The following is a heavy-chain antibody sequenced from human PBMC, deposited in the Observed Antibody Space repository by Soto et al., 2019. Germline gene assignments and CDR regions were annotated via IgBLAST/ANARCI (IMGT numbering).Heavy chain of an antibody. J-gene: IGHJ4*02. CDR2: IYYSGST. V-gene: IGHV4-61*01. CDR1: GGSVSSGSYY. Sequence: SEALSLTCTVSGGSVSSGSYYWIWIRQPPGKVLEWIGYIYYSGSTNYNPSLKSRVTISVDTSKNQFSLRLSSVTAADTAVYYCARVEMATIFGYWGQGTLVTVSS. CDR3: ARVEMATIFGY. D-gene: IGHD5-12*01.